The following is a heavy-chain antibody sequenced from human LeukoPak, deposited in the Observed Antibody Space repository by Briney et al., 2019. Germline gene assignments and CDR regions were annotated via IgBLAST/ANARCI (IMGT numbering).Heavy chain of an antibody. CDR3: ARDLLNEGNHLDY. J-gene: IGHJ4*02. D-gene: IGHD4-23*01. CDR1: GGSIISSSYY. CDR2: IYYSGST. Sequence: SETLSLTCTVSGGSIISSSYYWGWIRQPPGKGLEWIGSIYYSGSTYYNPSLKSRVTISVDTSKNQFSLKLSSVTAADTAVYYCARDLLNEGNHLDYWGQGTLVTVSS. V-gene: IGHV4-39*02.